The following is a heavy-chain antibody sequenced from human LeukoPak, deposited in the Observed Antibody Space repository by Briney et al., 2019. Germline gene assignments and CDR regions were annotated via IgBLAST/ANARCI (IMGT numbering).Heavy chain of an antibody. D-gene: IGHD3-16*01. CDR1: GGSFSGYY. CDR3: ARPYPGGA. V-gene: IGHV4-34*01. Sequence: SETLSLTCAVYGGSFSGYYWSWIRQPPGKGLEWIGSIYYGGNTHYNPSLQSRVTISVDTSKNQFSLKLSSVTAADTAIYYCARPYPGGAWGQGTLVTVSS. CDR2: IYYGGNT. J-gene: IGHJ5*02.